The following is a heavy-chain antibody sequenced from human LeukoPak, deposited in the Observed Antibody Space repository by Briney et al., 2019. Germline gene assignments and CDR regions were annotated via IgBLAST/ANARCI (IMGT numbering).Heavy chain of an antibody. J-gene: IGHJ4*02. Sequence: PGGSLRLSCAASGFSFSSYWMSWVRQAPGKGLEWVANIKQDGSEKYYVDSVKGRFTISRDSAKNSLFLQMNSLRAEDTAVYFCARGGSDTAMAHDYWGQGTLVTVSS. V-gene: IGHV3-7*01. CDR2: IKQDGSEK. D-gene: IGHD5-18*01. CDR3: ARGGSDTAMAHDY. CDR1: GFSFSSYW.